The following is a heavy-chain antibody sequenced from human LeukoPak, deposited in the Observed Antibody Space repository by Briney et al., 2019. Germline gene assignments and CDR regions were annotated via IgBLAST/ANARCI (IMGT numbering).Heavy chain of an antibody. V-gene: IGHV1-69*13. J-gene: IGHJ4*02. CDR3: ASYSGYDFSLVY. CDR1: GGIFSSYA. CDR2: IIPIFGTA. Sequence: SVKVSCKASGGIFSSYAISLVRQAPGRGLEWMGGIIPIFGTANYAQKFQGRVTITADESTSTAYMELSSLRSEDTAVYYCASYSGYDFSLVYWGQGTLVTVSS. D-gene: IGHD5-12*01.